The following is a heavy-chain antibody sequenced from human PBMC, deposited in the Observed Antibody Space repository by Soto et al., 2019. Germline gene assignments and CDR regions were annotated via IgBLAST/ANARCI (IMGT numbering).Heavy chain of an antibody. Sequence: PSETLSLTCTVSGGSITSSYWSWIRRPPGKGLEWIAYIYDTGISGYTPSTSYNPFLKSRVTISVDTSKRHFSLKLSSVTAADTAVYYCAGPTIFGVVDDRTYGMDVWGQGTTVTVSS. CDR1: GGSITSSY. D-gene: IGHD3-3*01. V-gene: IGHV4-59*01. CDR3: AGPTIFGVVDDRTYGMDV. J-gene: IGHJ6*02. CDR2: IYDTGISGYTPST.